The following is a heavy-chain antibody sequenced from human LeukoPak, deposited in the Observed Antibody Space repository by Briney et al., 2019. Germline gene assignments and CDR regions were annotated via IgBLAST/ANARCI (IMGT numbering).Heavy chain of an antibody. CDR2: IYYSGST. CDR3: ARLTDYYYMDV. V-gene: IGHV4-59*01. J-gene: IGHJ6*03. Sequence: TETLSLTCTVSGGSISSYYWSWIRQPPGKGLEWIGYIYYSGSTNYNPSLKSRVTISVDTSKNQFSLKLSSVTAADTAVYYCARLTDYYYMDVWGKGTTVTVSS. CDR1: GGSISSYY. D-gene: IGHD4-11*01.